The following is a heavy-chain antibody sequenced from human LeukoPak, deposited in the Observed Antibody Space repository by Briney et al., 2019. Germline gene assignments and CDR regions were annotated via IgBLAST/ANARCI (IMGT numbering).Heavy chain of an antibody. Sequence: ASVSVSYKSSVYTFTGYYMHWVPQASGQGREWRGVINPSDGGTTYAQKLQGRVTVTRDTSTSTVYMELSSLRSEETAVYYCARAWRYTDWFDPWGQGTLVTVSS. J-gene: IGHJ5*02. CDR2: INPSDGGT. V-gene: IGHV1-46*01. CDR3: ARAWRYTDWFDP. D-gene: IGHD1-14*01. CDR1: VYTFTGYY.